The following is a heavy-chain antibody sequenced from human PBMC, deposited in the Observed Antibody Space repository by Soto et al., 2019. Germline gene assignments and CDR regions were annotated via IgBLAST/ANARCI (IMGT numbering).Heavy chain of an antibody. V-gene: IGHV4-31*03. D-gene: IGHD3-3*01. CDR2: IYYSGST. CDR3: ARVEKGIGVVITYFDY. CDR1: GGSISSGGYY. J-gene: IGHJ4*02. Sequence: QVRLQESGPGLVKPSQTLSLTCTVSGGSISSGGYYWSWIPQHPGKGLEWIGYIYYSGSTYYNPSLKSRVTISVDTSKNQFSLKLSSVTAADTAVYYCARVEKGIGVVITYFDYWGQGTLVTVSS.